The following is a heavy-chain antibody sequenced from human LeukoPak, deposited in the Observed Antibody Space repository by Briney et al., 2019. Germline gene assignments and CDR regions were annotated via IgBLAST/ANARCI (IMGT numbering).Heavy chain of an antibody. CDR3: ARGFCTDEICQVLTN. J-gene: IGHJ4*02. V-gene: IGHV4-59*01. D-gene: IGHD2-8*01. Sequence: SETLSLTCTVSGGSISSYYWSWIRQTPGKGLEWIGYISHGGYTDYAPSLKSRVTMSLDTSKNQFSLKLSSVTPADTALYYCARGFCTDEICQVLTNWGQGTLVTVSS. CDR2: ISHGGYT. CDR1: GGSISSYY.